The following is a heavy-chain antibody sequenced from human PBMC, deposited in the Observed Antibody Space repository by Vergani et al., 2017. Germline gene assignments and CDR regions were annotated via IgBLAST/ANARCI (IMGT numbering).Heavy chain of an antibody. J-gene: IGHJ5*02. CDR2: IYYSGST. D-gene: IGHD6-6*01. CDR3: ASDQASSSYNWFDP. V-gene: IGHV4-39*07. CDR1: GGSISSSSYY. Sequence: QLQLQESGPGLVKPSETLSLTCTVSGGSISSSSYYWGWIRQPPGKGLEWSGSIYYSGSTYYNPSLKSRVTISVDTSKNQFSLKLSSVTAADTAVYYCASDQASSSYNWFDPWGQGTLVTVSS.